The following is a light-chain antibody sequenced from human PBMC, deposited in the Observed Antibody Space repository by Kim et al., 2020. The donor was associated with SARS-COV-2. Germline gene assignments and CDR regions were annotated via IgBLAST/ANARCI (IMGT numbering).Light chain of an antibody. CDR2: YDS. Sequence: SYELTQPPSVSVAPGKTARITCGGNNTGSKSVHWYQQKPGQAPVLVIYYDSDRPSGTPERFSGSNSGNTATLTISRVEAGDEADYYCQVWDSSSDGVFGG. J-gene: IGLJ3*02. V-gene: IGLV3-21*04. CDR1: NTGSKS. CDR3: QVWDSSSDGV.